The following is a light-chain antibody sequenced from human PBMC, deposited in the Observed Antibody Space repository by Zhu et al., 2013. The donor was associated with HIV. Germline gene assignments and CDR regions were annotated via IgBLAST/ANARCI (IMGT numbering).Light chain of an antibody. J-gene: IGLJ1*01. CDR1: SSDAGRYNY. Sequence: QSALTQPRSVSGSPGQSVTISCTGTSSDAGRYNYVSWYQQHPGKAPKLMVYDVDKRPSGVPDRFSGSKSGNTASLTVSGLQPENEADYYCYSHAGGFGTGTKVTVL. CDR3: YSHAGG. CDR2: DVD. V-gene: IGLV2-11*01.